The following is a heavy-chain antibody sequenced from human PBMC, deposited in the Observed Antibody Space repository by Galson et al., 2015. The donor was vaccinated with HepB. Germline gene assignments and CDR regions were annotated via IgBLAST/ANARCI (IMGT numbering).Heavy chain of an antibody. V-gene: IGHV3-21*01. D-gene: IGHD2-2*01. CDR2: ISSSSSYI. Sequence: SLRLSCAASGFTFSSYSMNWVRQAPGKGLEWVSSISSSSSYIYYADSVKGRFTISRDNAKNSLYLQMNSLRAEDTAVYYCARAPFTYALNWFDPWGQGTLVTVSS. J-gene: IGHJ5*02. CDR3: ARAPFTYALNWFDP. CDR1: GFTFSSYS.